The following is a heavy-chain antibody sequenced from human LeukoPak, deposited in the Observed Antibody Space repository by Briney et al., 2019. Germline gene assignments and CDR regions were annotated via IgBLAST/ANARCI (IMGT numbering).Heavy chain of an antibody. Sequence: SETLSLTCAVYGGSFSGYYWSWIRQPPGKGLEWIGETNHSGSTNYNPSLKSRVTISVDTSKNQFSLKLSSVTAADTAVYYCARGHPFDYWGQGTLVTVSS. J-gene: IGHJ4*02. V-gene: IGHV4-34*01. CDR1: GGSFSGYY. CDR3: ARGHPFDY. CDR2: TNHSGST.